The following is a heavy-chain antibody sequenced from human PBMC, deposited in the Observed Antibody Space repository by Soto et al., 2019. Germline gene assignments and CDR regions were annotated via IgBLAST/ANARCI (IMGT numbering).Heavy chain of an antibody. CDR2: INHSGST. CDR3: ARMVVAATPNSDY. D-gene: IGHD2-15*01. J-gene: IGHJ4*02. CDR1: GGSFSGYY. Sequence: QVQLQQWGAGLLKPSETLSLTCAVYGGSFSGYYWSWIRQPPGKGLEWIGEINHSGSTNYNPSLKSRVTISVDTSKNQFSLKLSSVTAADTAVYYCARMVVAATPNSDYWGQGTLVTVSS. V-gene: IGHV4-34*01.